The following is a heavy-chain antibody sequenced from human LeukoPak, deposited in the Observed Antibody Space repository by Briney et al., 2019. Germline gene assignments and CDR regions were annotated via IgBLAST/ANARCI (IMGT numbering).Heavy chain of an antibody. D-gene: IGHD2-2*01. Sequence: MTGGSLRLSCAASGFTFNTYSMNWVRQAPGKGLEWVSSISDNSNYIYYSDSVEGRFTISRDNAKNSLYLQMNSLRVEDTAVYYCANHFACGSTSCPPFDSWGQGTLVTVSS. J-gene: IGHJ4*02. CDR1: GFTFNTYS. CDR2: ISDNSNYI. CDR3: ANHFACGSTSCPPFDS. V-gene: IGHV3-21*01.